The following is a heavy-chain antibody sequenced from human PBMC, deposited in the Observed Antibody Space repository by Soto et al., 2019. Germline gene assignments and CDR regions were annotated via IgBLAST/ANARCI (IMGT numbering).Heavy chain of an antibody. Sequence: QVQLVQSGAEVKKPGASVKVSCKASGYTFTSYAMHWVRQAPGQRLERMGWINAGNGNTKYSQKFQGRVTITRDTSASTAYMELSSLRSEDTAVYYCASKYCSGGSCPLYYGMDVWGQGTTVTVSS. J-gene: IGHJ6*02. D-gene: IGHD2-15*01. CDR1: GYTFTSYA. V-gene: IGHV1-3*01. CDR3: ASKYCSGGSCPLYYGMDV. CDR2: INAGNGNT.